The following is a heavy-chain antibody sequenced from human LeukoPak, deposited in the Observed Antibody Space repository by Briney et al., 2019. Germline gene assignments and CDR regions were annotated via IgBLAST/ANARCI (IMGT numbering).Heavy chain of an antibody. D-gene: IGHD3-3*01. J-gene: IGHJ6*03. CDR2: INHSGST. V-gene: IGHV4-34*01. CDR3: ARGRYDFWSGYYDYYYYYYMDV. Sequence: SETLSLTCAVYGWSFSGYYWSWIRQPPGKGLEWIGEINHSGSTNYNPSLKSRVTISVDTSKNQFSLKLSPVTAADTAVYYCARGRYDFWSGYYDYYYYYYMDVWGKGTTVTVSS. CDR1: GWSFSGYY.